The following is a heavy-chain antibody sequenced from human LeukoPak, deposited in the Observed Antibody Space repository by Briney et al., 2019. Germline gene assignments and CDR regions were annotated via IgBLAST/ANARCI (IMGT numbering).Heavy chain of an antibody. Sequence: GGSLRLSCAASGFTFSNYWMHWVRQVPGKGLIWVSRIKTDGSSTTYADSVKGRFTISRDNAKNTLYLEMNSLRVEDTAVYYCAKNALYYDILTGPLDYWGQGTLVTVSS. V-gene: IGHV3-74*03. CDR1: GFTFSNYW. CDR3: AKNALYYDILTGPLDY. CDR2: IKTDGSST. D-gene: IGHD3-9*01. J-gene: IGHJ4*02.